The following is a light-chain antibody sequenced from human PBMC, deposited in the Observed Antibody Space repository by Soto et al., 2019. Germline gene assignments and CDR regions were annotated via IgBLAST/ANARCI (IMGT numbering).Light chain of an antibody. CDR2: DVS. CDR3: QQCNSYPIP. J-gene: IGKJ5*01. CDR1: QDIRGA. Sequence: AIQLTQSPSSLSASVGDRVTITCRASQDIRGALAWYQQKPGKAPKMLIYDVSTLESGVPLRFSGSSSGTDFTLTISSLQPVDFATYYCQQCNSYPIPFGQGPRPEIK. V-gene: IGKV1-13*02.